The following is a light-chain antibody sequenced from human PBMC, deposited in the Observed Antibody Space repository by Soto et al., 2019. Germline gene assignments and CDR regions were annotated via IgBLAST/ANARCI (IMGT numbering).Light chain of an antibody. Sequence: QSALTQPASVSGSPGQSITISCTGTSSDVGSYNLVSWYQQHPGKAPKLMIYEGSKRPSGVSNRFSGSKSGNTASLTISGLQAEDEADYYCCSYAGSSTLVLGTGTKLTVL. CDR3: CSYAGSSTLV. V-gene: IGLV2-23*01. CDR2: EGS. J-gene: IGLJ1*01. CDR1: SSDVGSYNL.